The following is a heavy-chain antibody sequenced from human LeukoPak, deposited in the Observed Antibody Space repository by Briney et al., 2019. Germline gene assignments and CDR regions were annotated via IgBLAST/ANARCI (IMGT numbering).Heavy chain of an antibody. CDR2: ISSSSSYI. Sequence: GGSPRLSCAASGFTLSSYSTNCVRGAPGGGGEWVSSISSSSSYIYYAHSVKGRFTLSRDNAKNSLYVQMDRLRGEDTAVYYCARGDSSGYVCDYWGEGPLVTVS. D-gene: IGHD3-22*01. CDR1: GFTLSSYS. V-gene: IGHV3-21*06. J-gene: IGHJ4*02. CDR3: ARGDSSGYVCDY.